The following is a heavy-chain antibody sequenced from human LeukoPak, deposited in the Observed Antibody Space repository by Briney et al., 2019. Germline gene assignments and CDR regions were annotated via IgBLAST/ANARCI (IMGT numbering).Heavy chain of an antibody. J-gene: IGHJ4*02. D-gene: IGHD3-16*02. CDR3: PRASTAVKLSFDY. Sequence: SETLSLTCTVSGGSISSYYGSWIRQPAGEGLEWIGRIYTSGSTNYNTSLKSRVTISVDTSKNQFSLKLSSVTAADTPVYSCPRASTAVKLSFDYWGQGTLVTVSP. CDR1: GGSISSYY. V-gene: IGHV4-4*07. CDR2: IYTSGST.